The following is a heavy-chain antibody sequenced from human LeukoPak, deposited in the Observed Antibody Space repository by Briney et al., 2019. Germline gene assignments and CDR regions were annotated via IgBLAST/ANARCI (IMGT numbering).Heavy chain of an antibody. Sequence: GRSLRLSCAASGFTFSNYAMSWVRQAPGKGLEWVSRISGSGGSTYYADSVRGRFTISRDNSKNTLYLQMNSLRAEDTAVYYCAKDYDSGSYYVFVMWGQGTMVTVSS. CDR3: AKDYDSGSYYVFVM. V-gene: IGHV3-23*01. J-gene: IGHJ3*02. D-gene: IGHD3-10*01. CDR1: GFTFSNYA. CDR2: ISGSGGST.